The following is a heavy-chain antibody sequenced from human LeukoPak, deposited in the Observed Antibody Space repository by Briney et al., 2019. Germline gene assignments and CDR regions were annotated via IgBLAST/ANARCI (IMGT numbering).Heavy chain of an antibody. J-gene: IGHJ5*02. CDR3: ARWFEYGAYNWFDP. Sequence: SETLSLTCTVSGGSISSYYWSWIRQPPGKGLEWIGNIYYSGSTNYNPSLKSRVTISVDTSKDQFSLKLSSVTAADAAVYYCARWFEYGAYNWFDPWGQGTLVTVSS. V-gene: IGHV4-59*01. CDR2: IYYSGST. CDR1: GGSISSYY. D-gene: IGHD3-10*01.